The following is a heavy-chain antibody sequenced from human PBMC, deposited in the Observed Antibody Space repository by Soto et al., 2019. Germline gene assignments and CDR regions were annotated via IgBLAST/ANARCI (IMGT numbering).Heavy chain of an antibody. J-gene: IGHJ6*03. CDR1: GGSISSYY. Sequence: PSETLSLTCTVSGGSISSYYWSWIRQPPGKGLEWIGYIYYSGSTNYNPSLKSRVTISVDTSKNQFSLKLSSVTAADTAVYYCARGERAIDYYYYYMDVWGKGTTVTVSS. V-gene: IGHV4-59*01. D-gene: IGHD1-1*01. CDR2: IYYSGST. CDR3: ARGERAIDYYYYYMDV.